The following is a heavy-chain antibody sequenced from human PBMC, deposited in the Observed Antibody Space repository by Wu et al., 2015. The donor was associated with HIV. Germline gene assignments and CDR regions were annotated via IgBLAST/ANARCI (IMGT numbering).Heavy chain of an antibody. J-gene: IGHJ4*02. V-gene: IGHV1-18*04. CDR3: ARDLAFLYYDSSGHSKFDY. Sequence: QVQLVQSGAEVKKPGASVKVSCKASGYTFTGYYMHWVRQAPGQGLEWMGWISAYNGNTNYAQKLQGRVTMTTDTSTSTAYMELRSLRSDDTAVYYCARDLAFLYYDSSGHSKFDYWGQGTLVTVSS. D-gene: IGHD3-22*01. CDR1: GYTFTGYY. CDR2: ISAYNGNT.